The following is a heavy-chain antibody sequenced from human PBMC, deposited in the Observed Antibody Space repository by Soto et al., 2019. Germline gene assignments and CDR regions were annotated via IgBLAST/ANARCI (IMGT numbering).Heavy chain of an antibody. J-gene: IGHJ6*02. CDR2: IYHSGST. Sequence: SETLSLTCVVSGGSISSGGYSWSWIRQPPGKGLEWIGYIYHSGSTYYNPSLKSRVTISVDRSKNQFSLKLSSVTAADTAVYYCAREGISYYYGMDVWGQGTTVTVSS. D-gene: IGHD2-15*01. V-gene: IGHV4-30-2*01. CDR1: GGSISSGGYS. CDR3: AREGISYYYGMDV.